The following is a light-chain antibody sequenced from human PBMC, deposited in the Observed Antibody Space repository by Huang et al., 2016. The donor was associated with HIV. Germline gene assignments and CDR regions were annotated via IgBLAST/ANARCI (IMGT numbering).Light chain of an antibody. CDR1: QSVIST. V-gene: IGKV3-15*01. Sequence: EIVMTQSPATLSVSPGERATLSCRASQSVISTLAWYQQKPGQAPRLLIYGASTRATGIPARFSGSGSGTEFTLTISSLQSEDFAVYYCQQYNNWPLTFGPGTKVDI. J-gene: IGKJ3*01. CDR3: QQYNNWPLT. CDR2: GAS.